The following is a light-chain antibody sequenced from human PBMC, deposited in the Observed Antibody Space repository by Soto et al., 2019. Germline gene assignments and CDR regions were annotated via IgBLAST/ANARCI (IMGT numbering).Light chain of an antibody. CDR1: RSLSSSY. Sequence: EIVLTQSPGTLSLSPGERATLSCRASRSLSSSYVVWYQQKPGQAPRLLISAASRRATGIPDRFSGSGSATEYTLTFSRLDPDDFAVYYCQQQGTFGQGTKLEIK. V-gene: IGKV3-20*01. CDR3: QQQGT. J-gene: IGKJ2*01. CDR2: AAS.